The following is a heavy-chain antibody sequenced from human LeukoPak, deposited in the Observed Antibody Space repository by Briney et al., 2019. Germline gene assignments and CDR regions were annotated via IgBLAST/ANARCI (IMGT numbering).Heavy chain of an antibody. CDR2: INSDGSST. CDR1: GFTFSSYW. CDR3: AKDFDTMVRGVSFLDP. D-gene: IGHD3-10*01. J-gene: IGHJ5*02. Sequence: GGSLRLSCAASGFTFSSYWMHWVRQAPGKGLVWVSRINSDGSSTYYADSVKGRFTISRDNSKNTLYLQMNSLRAEDTAVYYCAKDFDTMVRGVSFLDPWGQGTLATVSS. V-gene: IGHV3-74*01.